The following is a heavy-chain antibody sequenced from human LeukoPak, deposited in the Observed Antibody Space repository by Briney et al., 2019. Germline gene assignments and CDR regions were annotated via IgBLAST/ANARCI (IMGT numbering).Heavy chain of an antibody. D-gene: IGHD3-22*01. Sequence: AGSLSLSSAASGFTFCSNAMSWDPQGPGKGLMWVSAISGSDGSTYYADSVKGRFTISRDNSKNTLYLQMNSLRAEDTAVYYCAKDPGYYYDSSGYYPSFYYYGMDVWGQGTTVTVS. CDR1: GFTFCSNA. CDR3: AKDPGYYYDSSGYYPSFYYYGMDV. CDR2: ISGSDGST. J-gene: IGHJ6*02. V-gene: IGHV3-23*01.